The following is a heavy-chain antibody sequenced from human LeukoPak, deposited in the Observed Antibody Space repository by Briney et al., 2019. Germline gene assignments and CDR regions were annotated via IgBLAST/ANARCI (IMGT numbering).Heavy chain of an antibody. V-gene: IGHV4-31*03. CDR2: IYYSGST. Sequence: PSETLSLTCTVSGGSISSGGYYWSWIRQHPGKGLEWTGYIYYSGSTYYNPSLKSRVTISVDTSKNQFSLKPSSVTAADTAVYYCARAPLLQYRAGNAFDIWGQGTMVTVSS. J-gene: IGHJ3*02. CDR1: GGSISSGGYY. CDR3: ARAPLLQYRAGNAFDI. D-gene: IGHD4-11*01.